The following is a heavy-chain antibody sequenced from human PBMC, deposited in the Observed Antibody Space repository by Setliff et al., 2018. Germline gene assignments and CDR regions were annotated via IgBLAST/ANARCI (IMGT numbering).Heavy chain of an antibody. V-gene: IGHV4-34*01. CDR2: INHSGST. CDR1: GGSFSTYY. CDR3: ARAHPSRMIVVVRAYYDMDV. D-gene: IGHD3-22*01. Sequence: SETLSLTCAVYGGSFSTYYWIWIRQPPGKGLEWIGEINHSGSTNYNPSLKSRVTISVDTSKNQFSLKLSSVTAADTAVYYCARAHPSRMIVVVRAYYDMDVWGQGTTVTV. J-gene: IGHJ6*02.